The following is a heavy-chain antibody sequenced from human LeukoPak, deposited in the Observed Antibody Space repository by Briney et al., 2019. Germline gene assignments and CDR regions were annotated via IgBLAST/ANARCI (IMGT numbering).Heavy chain of an antibody. CDR2: ISAYNGNT. Sequence: ASVKVSCKASGYTFTIYGISWVRQAPGQGLEWMGWISAYNGNTNYAQRLQGRVTMTTDTSTSTAYMELRSLRSDDTAVYYCARDLEVRGVIPDVYGMDVWGQGTTVTVSS. J-gene: IGHJ6*02. CDR3: ARDLEVRGVIPDVYGMDV. CDR1: GYTFTIYG. V-gene: IGHV1-18*01. D-gene: IGHD3-10*01.